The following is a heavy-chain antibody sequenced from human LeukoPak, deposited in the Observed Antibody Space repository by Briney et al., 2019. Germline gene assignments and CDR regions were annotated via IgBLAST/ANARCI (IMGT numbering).Heavy chain of an antibody. CDR2: IKGKADGGTT. D-gene: IGHD1-14*01. CDR1: GFTLRNAW. Sequence: GGSLRLSCAASGFTLRNAWMNWVRQAPGKGLDWVGRIKGKADGGTTEYAPPVKGRFTISRDESKNTLFLQMNSLKSEDTGVYYCNTGMNPRGYWGQGTLVTVS. CDR3: NTGMNPRGY. V-gene: IGHV3-15*01. J-gene: IGHJ4*02.